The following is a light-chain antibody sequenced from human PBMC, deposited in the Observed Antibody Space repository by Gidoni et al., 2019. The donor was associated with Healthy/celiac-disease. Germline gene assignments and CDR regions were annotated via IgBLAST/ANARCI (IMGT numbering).Light chain of an antibody. CDR3: QQYYSTPPT. V-gene: IGKV4-1*01. CDR2: WAS. Sequence: VIPQSPAPLAVSLGERATINCKSSQSVLYSSNNKNYLAWYQQKPGQPPKLLIYWASTRESGVPDRFSGSGSGTDFTLTISSLQAEDVAVYYCQQYYSTPPTFGQGTKLEIK. CDR1: QSVLYSSNNKNY. J-gene: IGKJ2*01.